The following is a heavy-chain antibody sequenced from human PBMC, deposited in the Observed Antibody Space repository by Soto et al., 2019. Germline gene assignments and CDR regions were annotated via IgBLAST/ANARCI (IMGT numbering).Heavy chain of an antibody. V-gene: IGHV3-23*01. CDR2: ISGSGGRT. Sequence: EVQLLESGGGLVQPGGSLRLSCAASGFTFSSYAMSWVRQAPGKGLEWVSAISGSGGRTYYADAVKGRFTISRDNSKNTLYLQMDSLRAVDKAVYYCADGLWRGYYRFRYWGQGTLVTVSS. CDR3: ADGLWRGYYRFRY. CDR1: GFTFSSYA. J-gene: IGHJ4*02. D-gene: IGHD3-3*01.